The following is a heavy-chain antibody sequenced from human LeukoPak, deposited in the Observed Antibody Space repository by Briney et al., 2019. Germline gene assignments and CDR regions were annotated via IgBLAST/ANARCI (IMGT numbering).Heavy chain of an antibody. CDR1: GFTFSSYA. V-gene: IGHV3-23*01. Sequence: GGSLRLSCVTSGFTFSSYAMTWVRQPPGKGLEWVAAISASGDKTYYADSVKGRFIISRDNSKTTLFLQLNSLGAGDSAVFYCAKDYGSGYYLGFGYWGQGTLVTVSS. J-gene: IGHJ4*02. D-gene: IGHD3-3*01. CDR2: ISASGDKT. CDR3: AKDYGSGYYLGFGY.